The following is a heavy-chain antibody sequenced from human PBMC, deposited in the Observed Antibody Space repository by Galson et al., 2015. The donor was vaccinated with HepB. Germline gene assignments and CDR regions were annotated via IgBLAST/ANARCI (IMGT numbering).Heavy chain of an antibody. Sequence: SVKVSCKASGYTFTSYGISRVRQAPGQGLEWMGWISAYNGNTIYAQKLQGRVTMTTDTSTSTAYMELRSLRSDDTAVYYCARDRTTVTTNWFDPWGQGTLVTVSS. CDR3: ARDRTTVTTNWFDP. CDR1: GYTFTSYG. CDR2: ISAYNGNT. D-gene: IGHD4-11*01. V-gene: IGHV1-18*04. J-gene: IGHJ5*02.